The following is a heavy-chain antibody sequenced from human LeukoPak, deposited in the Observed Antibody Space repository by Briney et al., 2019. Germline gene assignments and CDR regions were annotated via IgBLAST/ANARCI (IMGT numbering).Heavy chain of an antibody. CDR2: LSGTGGDP. CDR3: ARVSDPYYYDSSGYLLDY. CDR1: GFIFSSYA. Sequence: GGSQRLSCAASGFIFSSYAMSWVRQAPGKGLEWVSSLSGTGGDPYYAGSVKGRFTISRDNSKDTLYLQMNSLRAEDTAIYYCARVSDPYYYDSSGYLLDYWGQGTLVTVSS. D-gene: IGHD3-22*01. J-gene: IGHJ4*02. V-gene: IGHV3-23*01.